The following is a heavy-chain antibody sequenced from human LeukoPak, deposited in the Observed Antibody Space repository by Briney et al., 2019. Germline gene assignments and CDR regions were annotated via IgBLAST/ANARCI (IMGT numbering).Heavy chain of an antibody. Sequence: SQTLSLTCAISGDSVSSNSAALNWIRQSPSRGLEWLVRTYYRSKWYNDYAVSVKSRITINPDTSKNQFSLQLNSVTPEDTAVYYCAGYNWNSGDFDYWGQGTLVTVSS. J-gene: IGHJ4*02. CDR1: GDSVSSNSAA. CDR3: AGYNWNSGDFDY. V-gene: IGHV6-1*01. D-gene: IGHD1-1*01. CDR2: TYYRSKWYN.